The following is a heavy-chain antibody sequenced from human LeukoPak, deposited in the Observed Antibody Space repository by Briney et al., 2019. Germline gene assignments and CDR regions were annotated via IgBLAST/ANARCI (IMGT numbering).Heavy chain of an antibody. J-gene: IGHJ4*02. Sequence: SETLSLTCTVSGGSISSSSYYWGWIRQPPGKGLEWIGSIYYTGSTYYNPSLKSRVTISVDTSKNQFSLKLSSVTAADTAVYYCARATVTTAPIDSWGQGTLVTVSS. CDR1: GGSISSSSYY. CDR2: IYYTGST. CDR3: ARATVTTAPIDS. D-gene: IGHD4-17*01. V-gene: IGHV4-39*01.